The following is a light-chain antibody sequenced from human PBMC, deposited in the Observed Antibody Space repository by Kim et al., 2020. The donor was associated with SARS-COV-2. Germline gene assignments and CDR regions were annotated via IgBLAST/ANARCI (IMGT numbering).Light chain of an antibody. CDR3: AAWDDSLNGQV. V-gene: IGLV1-44*01. J-gene: IGLJ1*01. Sequence: QSVLTQPPSASGTPGQRVTITCSGSISNIGSGTVNWYQQLPGTAPKLLIYNNNQRPSGVPDRFSGSKSGTSASLAISGLQSEDEGDYFCAAWDDSLNGQVFGPGTKVTVL. CDR1: ISNIGSGT. CDR2: NNN.